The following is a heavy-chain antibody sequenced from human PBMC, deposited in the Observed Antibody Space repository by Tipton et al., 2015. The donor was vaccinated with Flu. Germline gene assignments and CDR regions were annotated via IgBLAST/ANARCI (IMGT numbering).Heavy chain of an antibody. J-gene: IGHJ1*01. CDR2: IYYSGST. V-gene: IGHV4-39*06. D-gene: IGHD6-19*01. Sequence: GLVKPSDTLSLRCSVSGGSFSSSTYYWGWIRQAPERGLEWIGCIYYSGSTYYNPSLKSRVTISIDTSRNQFTLKLSSVTAADTAVYYCAREKDSRGSEYFQHWGQGTLVTVSS. CDR3: AREKDSRGSEYFQH. CDR1: GGSFSSSTYY.